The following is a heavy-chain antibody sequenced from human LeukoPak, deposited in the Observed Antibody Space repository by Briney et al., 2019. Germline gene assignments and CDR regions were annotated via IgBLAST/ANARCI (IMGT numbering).Heavy chain of an antibody. CDR2: INAGNGNT. V-gene: IGHV1-3*01. Sequence: ASVKVSCKASGYTFNRYTIQWVRQAPGRRLEWMGWINAGNGNTEYSQRFQGRVTFTRDTSATTAYMELSSLTSEDTAMYYCGRGGGTYHFDYWGQGTLVTVSS. CDR1: GYTFNRYT. CDR3: GRGGGTYHFDY. D-gene: IGHD1-26*01. J-gene: IGHJ4*02.